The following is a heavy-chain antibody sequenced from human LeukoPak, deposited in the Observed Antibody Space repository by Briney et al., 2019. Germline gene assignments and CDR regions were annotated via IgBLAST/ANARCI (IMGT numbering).Heavy chain of an antibody. CDR3: AREYSPQWLVPDY. CDR2: ISAYNGNT. J-gene: IGHJ4*02. CDR1: GYTFTRYR. V-gene: IGHV1-18*01. D-gene: IGHD6-19*01. Sequence: GASVNLSFTASGYTFTRYRIIWGRQAPGQGLEWMGWISAYNGNTNYAQKLQGRVTMTTDTSTSTAYMELRSLRSDDTAVYYFAREYSPQWLVPDYWGQGTLVTVSS.